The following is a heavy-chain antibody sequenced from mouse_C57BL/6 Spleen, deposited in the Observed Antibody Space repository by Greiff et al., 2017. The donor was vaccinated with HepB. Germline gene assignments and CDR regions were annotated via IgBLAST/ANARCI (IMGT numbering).Heavy chain of an antibody. CDR1: GFTFSSYA. D-gene: IGHD2-3*01. Sequence: EVQREESGGGLVKPGGSLKLSCAASGFTFSSYAMSWVRQTPEKRLEWVATISDGGSYTYYTDNVKGRFTISRDNAKNNLYLQMSHLTSEDTAMYYCARYRYDDYYVLSMDYWGQGTSVTVSS. CDR3: ARYRYDDYYVLSMDY. V-gene: IGHV5-4*01. CDR2: ISDGGSYT. J-gene: IGHJ4*01.